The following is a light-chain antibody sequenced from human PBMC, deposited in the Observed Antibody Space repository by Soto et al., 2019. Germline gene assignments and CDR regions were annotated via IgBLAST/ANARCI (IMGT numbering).Light chain of an antibody. CDR3: QEYNTYSRT. Sequence: DIQMTQSPSTLSASVGDRVTVTCRASPSISTWLAWFQQQPGKAPKLLIYKASTLETGVPSRFSGSVSGTEFTLTISSLQPDDFATYYCQEYNTYSRTFGQGTMVEIK. J-gene: IGKJ1*01. CDR1: PSISTW. CDR2: KAS. V-gene: IGKV1-5*03.